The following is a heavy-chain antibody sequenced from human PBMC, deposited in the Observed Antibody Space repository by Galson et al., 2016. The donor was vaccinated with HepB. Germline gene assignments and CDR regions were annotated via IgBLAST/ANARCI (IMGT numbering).Heavy chain of an antibody. J-gene: IGHJ4*02. CDR3: ATRVITMIRGVVDY. Sequence: SLRLSCAASGFTFSNYAMSWVRQAPGKGLEWVSAFSGGNTKYADSVKGRFTISGDNSKNTVYLQMNSLRVEDTAVYYCATRVITMIRGVVDYWGQGTLVTVSS. V-gene: IGHV3-23*01. D-gene: IGHD3-10*01. CDR2: FSGGNT. CDR1: GFTFSNYA.